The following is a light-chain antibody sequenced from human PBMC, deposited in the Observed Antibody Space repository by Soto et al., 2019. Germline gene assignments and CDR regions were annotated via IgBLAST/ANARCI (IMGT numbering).Light chain of an antibody. CDR2: EVT. CDR3: CSYAGSTTWV. CDR1: SSDVGTYDL. J-gene: IGLJ3*02. Sequence: QSALTQPASVSGSPGQSITVCCTGTSSDVGTYDLVSWYQQHPGKAPKLMIFEVTKRPSGVSNRFSGSKSGNTASLTISGLQPEDEADYYCCSYAGSTTWVFGGGTQLTVL. V-gene: IGLV2-23*02.